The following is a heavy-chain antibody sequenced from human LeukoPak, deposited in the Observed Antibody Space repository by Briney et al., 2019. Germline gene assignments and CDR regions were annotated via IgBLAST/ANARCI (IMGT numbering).Heavy chain of an antibody. CDR1: GFTFSSYW. CDR3: ARGLWTVGY. CDR2: INHSGST. V-gene: IGHV4-34*01. Sequence: GSLRLSCAASGFTFSSYWMSWIRQPPGKGLEWIGEINHSGSTNYNPSLKSRVTISVDTSKNQFSLKLSSVTAADTAVYYCARGLWTVGYWGQGTLVTVSS. J-gene: IGHJ4*02. D-gene: IGHD3/OR15-3a*01.